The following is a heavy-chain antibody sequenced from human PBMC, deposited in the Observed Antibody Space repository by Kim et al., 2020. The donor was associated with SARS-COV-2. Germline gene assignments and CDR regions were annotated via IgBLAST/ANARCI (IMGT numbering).Heavy chain of an antibody. V-gene: IGHV5-51*01. Sequence: GESLKISCKGSGYSFTSYWIGWVRQMPGKGLEWMGIIYPGDSDTRYSPSFQGQVTISADKSISTAYLQWSSLKASDTAMYYCARLFSLTQAADRNNWFDPWGQGTLVTVSS. CDR3: ARLFSLTQAADRNNWFDP. D-gene: IGHD6-13*01. CDR2: IYPGDSDT. J-gene: IGHJ5*02. CDR1: GYSFTSYW.